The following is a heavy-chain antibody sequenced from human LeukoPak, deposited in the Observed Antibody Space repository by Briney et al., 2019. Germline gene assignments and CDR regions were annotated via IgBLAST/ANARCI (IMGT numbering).Heavy chain of an antibody. J-gene: IGHJ4*02. V-gene: IGHV4-39*01. Sequence: SETLSLTCIVSGGSISSSNYYWGWIRQPPGKGLEWIGSIFYSGSTYYNSSLKSRVTISVDTSKNQSSLKLRSVTAADTAVYYCASTLYFYGSGSSYNYFDYWGQGTLVTVSS. CDR1: GGSISSSNYY. D-gene: IGHD3-10*01. CDR2: IFYSGST. CDR3: ASTLYFYGSGSSYNYFDY.